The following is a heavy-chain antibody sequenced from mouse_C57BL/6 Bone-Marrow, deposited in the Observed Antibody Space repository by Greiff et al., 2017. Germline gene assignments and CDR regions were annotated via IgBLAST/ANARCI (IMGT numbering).Heavy chain of an antibody. J-gene: IGHJ3*01. D-gene: IGHD2-1*01. Sequence: QVQLQQSGAELAKPGASVKLSCKASGYTFTSYWMHWVKQRPGQGLEWIGYINPSSGYTKYNQKFKDKATLTADKSSSTAYMQLSSLTYEDSAVYYCAREEDGNSAWFAYWGQGTLVTVSA. CDR2: INPSSGYT. V-gene: IGHV1-7*01. CDR1: GYTFTSYW. CDR3: AREEDGNSAWFAY.